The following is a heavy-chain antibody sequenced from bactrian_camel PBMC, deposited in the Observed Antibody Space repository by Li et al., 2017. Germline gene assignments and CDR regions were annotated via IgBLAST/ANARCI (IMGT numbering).Heavy chain of an antibody. V-gene: IGHV3S55*01. CDR3: ATLSCRRGIASMTPLHNQ. CDR1: GVVYGSGR. Sequence: HVQLVESGGGSVQAGGSLRLSCRISGVVYGSGRVGWFRQRPSKEREGLVYLERDGNTGYADSVKGRFTISKDNAKNILYLQMNNLKSEDTALYFCATLSCRRGIASMTPLHNQWGQGTQVTVS. D-gene: IGHD4*01. J-gene: IGHJ4*01. CDR2: LERDGNT.